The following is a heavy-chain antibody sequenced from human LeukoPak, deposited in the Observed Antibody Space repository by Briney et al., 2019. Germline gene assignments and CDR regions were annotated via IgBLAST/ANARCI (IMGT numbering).Heavy chain of an antibody. D-gene: IGHD2-15*01. J-gene: IGHJ4*02. CDR2: ISSSSSYI. V-gene: IGHV3-21*01. CDR1: GFTFSSYS. CDR3: ARDWCSGGSCYPFDY. Sequence: GGSLRLSCAASGFTFSSYSMNWVRQAPGKGLEWVSSISSSSSYIYYADSVKGRFTISRDNAKNSLYLQMNSLRAEDTAVYYCARDWCSGGSCYPFDYWGQGTLVTVSS.